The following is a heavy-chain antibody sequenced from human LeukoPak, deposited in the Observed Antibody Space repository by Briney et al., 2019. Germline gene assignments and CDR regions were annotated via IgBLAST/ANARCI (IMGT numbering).Heavy chain of an antibody. D-gene: IGHD6-19*01. CDR3: AKEHINDWYMRLGFDY. J-gene: IGHJ4*02. CDR1: EFTFNNYA. V-gene: IGHV3-23*01. CDR2: ISDSGGST. Sequence: GESLRLSCAASEFTFNNYAMSWVRQAPGKGLEWVSGISDSGGSTYYADSVEGRFTISRDNSKNTLYLQMNSLRAEDTAVYYCAKEHINDWYMRLGFDYWGQGTLVTVSS.